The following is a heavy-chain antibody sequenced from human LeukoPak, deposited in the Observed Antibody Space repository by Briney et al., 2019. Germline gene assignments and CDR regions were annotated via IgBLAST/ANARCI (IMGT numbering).Heavy chain of an antibody. V-gene: IGHV1-18*04. Sequence: ASVKASFKASGYTFTGYYMHWVRQAPGQGLEWMGLISAYNGNTNYAQKLQGRVTMTTDTSTSTAYMELRSLRSDDPAVYYCARVVGGSYFNWFDPWGQGTLVTVSS. CDR3: ARVVGGSYFNWFDP. CDR1: GYTFTGYY. D-gene: IGHD1-26*01. CDR2: ISAYNGNT. J-gene: IGHJ5*02.